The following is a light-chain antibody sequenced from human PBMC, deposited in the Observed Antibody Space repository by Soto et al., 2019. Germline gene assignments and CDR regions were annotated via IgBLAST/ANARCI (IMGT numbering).Light chain of an antibody. CDR3: QQYNDYWT. CDR2: DAS. CDR1: QSITTW. J-gene: IGKJ1*01. V-gene: IGKV1-5*01. Sequence: DIQMTQSRSTLSASVGDIVVITFRASQSITTWLAWYQQKPAKAPKLLIYDASSLESGVPSRFSGSGSGTEFTLTISSLQPDDFATYYCQQYNDYWTFGQGTKVDIK.